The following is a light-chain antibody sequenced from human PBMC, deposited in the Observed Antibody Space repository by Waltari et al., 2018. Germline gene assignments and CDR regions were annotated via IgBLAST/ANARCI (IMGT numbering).Light chain of an antibody. Sequence: SYDLSQPRSVSVSPGQTARITCWGQSIGSKNVKWFQQKPPQAPVLVIFSDTRRPSGIPERFSGSNSGNTATLTISGVEAGDEADYYCQVWDRSVLFGGGTRLTVL. CDR1: SIGSKN. CDR3: QVWDRSVL. CDR2: SDT. J-gene: IGLJ7*01. V-gene: IGLV3-21*02.